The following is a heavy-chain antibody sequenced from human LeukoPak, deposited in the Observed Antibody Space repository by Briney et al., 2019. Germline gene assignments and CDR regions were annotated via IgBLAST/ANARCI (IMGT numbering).Heavy chain of an antibody. Sequence: PGGSLRLSCAASGFTFSDYYMSWIRQAPGKGLEWVSYISYSGSSIYYADSVKGRFTISRDNAKNSLYLQMNSLRAEDTAVYYCAKSVRLCSSTSCYKGYFDYWGQGTLVTVSS. CDR3: AKSVRLCSSTSCYKGYFDY. V-gene: IGHV3-11*01. CDR1: GFTFSDYY. CDR2: ISYSGSSI. D-gene: IGHD2-2*02. J-gene: IGHJ4*02.